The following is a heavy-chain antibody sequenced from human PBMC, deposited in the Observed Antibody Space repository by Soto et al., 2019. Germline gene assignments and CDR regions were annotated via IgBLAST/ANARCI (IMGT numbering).Heavy chain of an antibody. CDR2: IYYSGST. CDR1: GGSISSYY. Sequence: SETLSLTCTVSGGSISSYYWSWIRQPPGKGLEWIGYIYYSGSTNYNPSLKSRVTISVDTSKNQFSLKLSSVTAADTAVYYCARDPVNYDILTAAGMDVWCQGTTVTVSS. J-gene: IGHJ6*02. D-gene: IGHD3-9*01. CDR3: ARDPVNYDILTAAGMDV. V-gene: IGHV4-59*01.